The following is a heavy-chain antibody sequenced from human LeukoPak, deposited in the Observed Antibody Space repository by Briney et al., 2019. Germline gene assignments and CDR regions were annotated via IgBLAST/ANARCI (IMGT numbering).Heavy chain of an antibody. V-gene: IGHV5-10-1*01. D-gene: IGHD3-10*01. J-gene: IGHJ4*02. CDR1: GYSFTSYW. CDR3: ARLPIWSVVRGVTPPYYFDY. Sequence: GESLKISCKGSGYSFTSYWISWVRQMPGKGLEWMGRIDPSDSYTNYSPSFQGHVTISADKSISTAYLQWSSLKASDTAMYYCARLPIWSVVRGVTPPYYFDYWGQGTLVTVSS. CDR2: IDPSDSYT.